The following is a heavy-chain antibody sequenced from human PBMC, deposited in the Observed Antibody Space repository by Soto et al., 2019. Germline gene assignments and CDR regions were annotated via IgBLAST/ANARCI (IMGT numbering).Heavy chain of an antibody. Sequence: LSGPAEGFTVGGYCMSWIRQSPGKGLEWVSYISNSGTTISNADSVKGRFTISRDNAKNSLYLQMNSLRAEDTAVYYCARDGSSSSREYFQHWGQGTLVTVS. CDR1: GFTVGGYC. CDR3: ARDGSSSSREYFQH. D-gene: IGHD6-6*01. V-gene: IGHV3-11*01. CDR2: ISNSGTTI. J-gene: IGHJ1*01.